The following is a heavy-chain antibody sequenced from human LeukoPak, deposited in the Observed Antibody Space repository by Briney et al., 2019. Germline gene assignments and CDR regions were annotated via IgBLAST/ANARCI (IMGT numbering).Heavy chain of an antibody. CDR2: INPNSGGT. CDR3: AKQDPRQRLVGALDY. D-gene: IGHD1-26*01. J-gene: IGHJ4*02. Sequence: GASVKVSCKASGYTFTGYYMHWVRQAPGQGLEWMGWINPNSGGTNYAQKFQGWVTMTRDTSISTAYMELSRLRAEDTAVYYCAKQDPRQRLVGALDYWGQGTLVTVSS. CDR1: GYTFTGYY. V-gene: IGHV1-2*04.